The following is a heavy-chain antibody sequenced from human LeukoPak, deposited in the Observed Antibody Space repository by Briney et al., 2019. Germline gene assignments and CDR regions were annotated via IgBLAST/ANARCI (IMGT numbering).Heavy chain of an antibody. D-gene: IGHD3-3*01. V-gene: IGHV1-46*01. CDR1: GYTFTSYY. J-gene: IGHJ4*02. CDR3: ARGGAHDFWSGYYIRDKYYFDY. Sequence: ASVKVSCKASGYTFTSYYMHWVRQAPGQGLEWMGIINPSGGSTSYAQKFQGRVTMTRDTSTSTVYMELSSLRSEDTAVYYCARGGAHDFWSGYYIRDKYYFDYWAREPWSPSPQ. CDR2: INPSGGST.